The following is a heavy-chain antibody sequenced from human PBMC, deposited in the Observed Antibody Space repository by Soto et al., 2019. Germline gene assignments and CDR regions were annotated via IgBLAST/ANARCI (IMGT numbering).Heavy chain of an antibody. D-gene: IGHD7-27*01. CDR2: ISGRGEYT. CDR3: AKDRGTGDYGVNAVEL. Sequence: EEQLLESGGGLVQRGGSLRLSCAASGFTFTVFAMSWVRQAPGKGLALVSTISGRGEYTYYADSVKGRFTISRDNSKSMLNLQMNSLRGEDTAVYYCAKDRGTGDYGVNAVELWGQGTMVTVSS. J-gene: IGHJ3*01. CDR1: GFTFTVFA. V-gene: IGHV3-23*01.